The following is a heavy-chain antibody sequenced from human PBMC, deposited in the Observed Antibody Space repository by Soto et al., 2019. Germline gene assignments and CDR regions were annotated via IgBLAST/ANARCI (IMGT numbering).Heavy chain of an antibody. J-gene: IGHJ6*02. V-gene: IGHV3-21*01. CDR2: ISSSSSYI. D-gene: IGHD6-6*01. CDR1: GFTFSSYS. CDR3: AILPYNSSPRIDYYYYGMDV. Sequence: PGGSLRLSCAASGFTFSSYSMNWVRQAPGKGLEWVSSISSSSSYIYYADSVKGRFTISRDNAKNSLYLQMNSLRAEDTAVYYCAILPYNSSPRIDYYYYGMDVWGQGTTVTVSS.